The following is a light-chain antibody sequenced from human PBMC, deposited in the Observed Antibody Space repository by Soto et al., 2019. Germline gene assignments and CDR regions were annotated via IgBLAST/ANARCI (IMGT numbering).Light chain of an antibody. Sequence: DIVLTQSPDTLSLSPGERATLSCRASQSVSSNYLAWYQQKPGQAPRLLIYGASTRATGIPDRFSGSGSGTDFTLTISRLEAEDFAVYYCQQYGSSSYTFGQGTRLEIK. CDR3: QQYGSSSYT. V-gene: IGKV3-20*01. CDR2: GAS. CDR1: QSVSSNY. J-gene: IGKJ2*01.